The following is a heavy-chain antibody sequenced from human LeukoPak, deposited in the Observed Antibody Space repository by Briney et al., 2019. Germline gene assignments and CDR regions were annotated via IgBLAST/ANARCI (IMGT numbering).Heavy chain of an antibody. Sequence: GGSLTLSCAASGFTFSSYAMHWVRQAPGKGLECVSAISSNGGSTYYANSGKGRFTISRDNSKNTLYLQMGSLRAEDMAVYYCARVAVAGTWGPVDYWGQGTLVTVSS. CDR3: ARVAVAGTWGPVDY. CDR1: GFTFSSYA. J-gene: IGHJ4*02. V-gene: IGHV3-64*01. D-gene: IGHD6-19*01. CDR2: ISSNGGST.